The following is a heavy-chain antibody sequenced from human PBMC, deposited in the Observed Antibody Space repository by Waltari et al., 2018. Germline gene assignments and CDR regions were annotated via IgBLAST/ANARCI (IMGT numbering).Heavy chain of an antibody. CDR2: IDWSGHVT. Sequence: DVQLVESGGRVVRPGGSLTLSCAASGFTFDAYGMSWVRQGPGKGLEWVSGIDWSGHVTNYADSVKGRFTISRDNAKNSLYLQMNSLRAEDTALYYCFPSKAPEVCDHWGQGTLVTVSS. CDR1: GFTFDAYG. CDR3: FPSKAPEVCDH. V-gene: IGHV3-20*04. J-gene: IGHJ4*02.